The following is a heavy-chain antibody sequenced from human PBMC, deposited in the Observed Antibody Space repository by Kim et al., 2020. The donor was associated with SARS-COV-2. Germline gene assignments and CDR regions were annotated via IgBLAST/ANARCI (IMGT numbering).Heavy chain of an antibody. V-gene: IGHV1-3*01. Sequence: ASVKVSCKASGYTFTSYAMHWVRQAPGQRLEWMGWINAGNGNTKYSQKFQGRVTITRDTSASTAYMELSSLRSEDTAVYYCARGLQIYCSSTSCYRKGVDDWGQGTTVTVSS. CDR3: ARGLQIYCSSTSCYRKGVDD. J-gene: IGHJ6*02. CDR2: INAGNGNT. CDR1: GYTFTSYA. D-gene: IGHD2-2*01.